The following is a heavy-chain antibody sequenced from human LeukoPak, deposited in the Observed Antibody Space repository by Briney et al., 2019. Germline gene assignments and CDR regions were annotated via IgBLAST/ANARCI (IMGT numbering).Heavy chain of an antibody. CDR1: GYTFTSYD. D-gene: IGHD2-2*01. CDR2: MNPNSGNT. V-gene: IGHV1-8*02. J-gene: IGHJ5*02. Sequence: ASVKVSCKASGYTFTSYDINWVRQATGQGLEWMGWMNPNSGNTGYAQKFQGRVTMTRDTSTSTVYMELSSLRSEDTAVYYCARDIVVVPAANVIGSVWFDPWGQGTLVTVSS. CDR3: ARDIVVVPAANVIGSVWFDP.